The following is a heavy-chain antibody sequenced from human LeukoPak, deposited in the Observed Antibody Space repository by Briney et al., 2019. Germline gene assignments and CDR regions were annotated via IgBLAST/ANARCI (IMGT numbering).Heavy chain of an antibody. CDR1: GYTFTNYY. V-gene: IGHV1-46*01. J-gene: IGHJ4*02. CDR3: ARPNSSNWYYFDY. D-gene: IGHD6-13*01. CDR2: NNPSGGGT. Sequence: ASVKVSCKASGYTFTNYYMHWVRQTPGHGLEWMGTNNPSGGGTNYAQRFQGRVTMTRDTSTSTVYMDLSSLRSEDTAVYYCARPNSSNWYYFDYWGQGTLVTVSS.